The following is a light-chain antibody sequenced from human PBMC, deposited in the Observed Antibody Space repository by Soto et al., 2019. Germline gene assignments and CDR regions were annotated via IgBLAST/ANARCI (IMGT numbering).Light chain of an antibody. CDR3: QHTRT. CDR2: DAS. Sequence: DFQMTQSPSTLSASVGDRVTITCRASQNINNWVAWYQQEPGKAPKFLIYDASTLQRGVSSRFSGSGFGTEFSLTINSLQPDDSGSYYCQHTRTFGQGTKVEVK. V-gene: IGKV1-5*01. CDR1: QNINNW. J-gene: IGKJ1*01.